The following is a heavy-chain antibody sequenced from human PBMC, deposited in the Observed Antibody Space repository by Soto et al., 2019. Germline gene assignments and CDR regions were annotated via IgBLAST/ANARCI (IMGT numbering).Heavy chain of an antibody. CDR2: MNAKSGDT. CDR3: ARGNPFNYAGFDV. Sequence: ASVKVSCKASGYTFSDFDINWLRQASGQWPEWMGWMNAKSGDTFFAQRFQGKFNMTWDTSLSTAYMEVGSLTSDDTAMYYCARGNPFNYAGFDVWGQGTTVTVSS. V-gene: IGHV1-8*01. J-gene: IGHJ6*02. D-gene: IGHD3-16*01. CDR1: GYTFSDFD.